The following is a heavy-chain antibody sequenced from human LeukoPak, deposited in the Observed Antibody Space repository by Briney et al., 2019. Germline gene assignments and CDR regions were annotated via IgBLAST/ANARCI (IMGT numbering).Heavy chain of an antibody. J-gene: IGHJ4*02. D-gene: IGHD6-13*01. Sequence: ASVKVSCKASGGTFSSYAISWVRQAPGQGLEWMGRIIPIFGTANYAQKFQGRVTITTDESTSTAYMELSSLRSEDTAVYYCASALYPRSSWHFDYWGQGTLVTVSS. CDR2: IIPIFGTA. CDR1: GGTFSSYA. CDR3: ASALYPRSSWHFDY. V-gene: IGHV1-69*05.